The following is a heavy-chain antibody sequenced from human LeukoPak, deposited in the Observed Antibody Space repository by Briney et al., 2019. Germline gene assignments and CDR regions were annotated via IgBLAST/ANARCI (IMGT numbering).Heavy chain of an antibody. Sequence: SETLSLTCTVSGGSISSDSYYWAWIRQPPGKGLEWIASIYYSGSTYYNPSLKSRVTISVDTSRNQFSLKLSTVTAADTAVYYCASLAVAGLSEGYWGQGTLVIVSS. CDR1: GGSISSDSYY. CDR2: IYYSGST. CDR3: ASLAVAGLSEGY. V-gene: IGHV4-39*01. D-gene: IGHD6-19*01. J-gene: IGHJ4*02.